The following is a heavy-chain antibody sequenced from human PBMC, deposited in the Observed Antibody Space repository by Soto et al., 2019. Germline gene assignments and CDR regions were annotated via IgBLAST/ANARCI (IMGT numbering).Heavy chain of an antibody. J-gene: IGHJ5*02. Sequence: SETLSLTCTVSGYSISIGYHWAWSRQPPGKGLEWLGSVHYSGNTYYNPSLKSRLTISVDKSKNQFSLNLSSVTAAGTAVYYCARQDRVVAEGRWFDPWGQGTLVTVS. CDR1: GYSISIGYH. CDR2: VHYSGNT. CDR3: ARQDRVVAEGRWFDP. D-gene: IGHD2-15*01. V-gene: IGHV4-38-2*02.